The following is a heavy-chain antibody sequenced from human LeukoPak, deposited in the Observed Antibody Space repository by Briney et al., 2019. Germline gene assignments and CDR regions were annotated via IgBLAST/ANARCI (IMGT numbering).Heavy chain of an antibody. CDR3: AREGGYSYGYALDY. CDR2: IIPIFGTA. J-gene: IGHJ4*02. CDR1: GGTFSSYA. V-gene: IGHV1-69*06. Sequence: SVKVSCKASGGTFSSYAIGWVRQAPGQGLEWMGGIIPIFGTANYAQKFQGRVTITADKSTSTAYMGLSSLRSEDTAVYYCAREGGYSYGYALDYWGQGTLVTVSS. D-gene: IGHD5-18*01.